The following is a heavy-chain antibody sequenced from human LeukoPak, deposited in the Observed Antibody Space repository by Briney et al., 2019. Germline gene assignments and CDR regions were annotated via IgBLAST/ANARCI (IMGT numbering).Heavy chain of an antibody. CDR2: IYTSGST. Sequence: SQTLSLTCTVSGGSISSGSYYWSWIRQPAGKGLEWIGRIYTSGSTNYNPSLKSRVTISVDTSKNQFSLKLSSVTAADTAVYYCARGRDYGGRNYYYGMDVWGQGTTVTVSS. J-gene: IGHJ6*02. V-gene: IGHV4-61*02. D-gene: IGHD4-23*01. CDR3: ARGRDYGGRNYYYGMDV. CDR1: GGSISSGSYY.